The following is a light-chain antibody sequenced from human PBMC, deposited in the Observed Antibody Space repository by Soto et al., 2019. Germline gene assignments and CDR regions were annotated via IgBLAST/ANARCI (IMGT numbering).Light chain of an antibody. Sequence: SYELTQPPSVSVAPGQTARITWGGDNIGSKSVHWYQQKPGQAPVLVVYDDSDRPSGIPERFSGSNSGNTATLTISRVEAGDEADYYCQVWDRSTDHYVFGSETKLTVL. J-gene: IGLJ1*01. V-gene: IGLV3-21*02. CDR2: DDS. CDR3: QVWDRSTDHYV. CDR1: NIGSKS.